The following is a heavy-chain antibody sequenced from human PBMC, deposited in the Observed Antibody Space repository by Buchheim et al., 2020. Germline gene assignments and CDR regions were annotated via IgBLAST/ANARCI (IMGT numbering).Heavy chain of an antibody. CDR3: ARIALYCSGGSCYYFDY. J-gene: IGHJ4*02. CDR2: IDWDDDK. CDR1: GFSLSTSGMC. V-gene: IGHV2-70*15. Sequence: QVTLRESGPALVKPTQTLTLTCTFSGFSLSTSGMCVSWIRQPPGKALEWLARIDWDDDKYYSTSLKTRLTISKDTPKNQVVLTMTNMDPVDTATYYCARIALYCSGGSCYYFDYWGQGTL. D-gene: IGHD2-15*01.